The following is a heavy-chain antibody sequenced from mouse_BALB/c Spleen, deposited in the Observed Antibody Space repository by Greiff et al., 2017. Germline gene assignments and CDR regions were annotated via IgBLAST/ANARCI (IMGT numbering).Heavy chain of an antibody. D-gene: IGHD4-1*01. V-gene: IGHV1S29*02. Sequence: VQLKESGPELVKPGASVKISCKASGYTFTDYNMHWVKQSHGKSLEWIGYIYPYNGGTGYNQKFKSKATLTVDNSSSTAYMELRSLTSEDSAVYYCARNWDASWFAYWGQGTLVTVSA. J-gene: IGHJ3*01. CDR1: GYTFTDYN. CDR2: IYPYNGGT. CDR3: ARNWDASWFAY.